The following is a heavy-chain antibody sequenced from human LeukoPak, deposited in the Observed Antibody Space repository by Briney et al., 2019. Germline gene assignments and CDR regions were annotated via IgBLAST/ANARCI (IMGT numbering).Heavy chain of an antibody. Sequence: SETLSLTCTVSGGSISSYYWSWIRQPAGKGLEWIGRIYTSGSTNYNPSLKSRVTMSVDTSKNQFSLKLSSVTAADTAVYYCARVSVERYFDWLPDYYYYYMDVWGKGTTVTISS. V-gene: IGHV4-4*07. J-gene: IGHJ6*03. CDR1: GGSISSYY. CDR3: ARVSVERYFDWLPDYYYYYMDV. CDR2: IYTSGST. D-gene: IGHD3-9*01.